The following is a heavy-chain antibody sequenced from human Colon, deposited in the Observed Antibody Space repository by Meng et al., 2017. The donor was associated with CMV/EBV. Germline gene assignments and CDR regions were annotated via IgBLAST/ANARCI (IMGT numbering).Heavy chain of an antibody. CDR2: MTPKNGNT. J-gene: IGHJ4*02. CDR1: GYSVSSLD. Sequence: VSCKPSGYSVSSLDINWVRQATGQGLEWMGWMTPKNGNTDSSQKFQGRLTMTWDASISTAYMELSSLRFEDTAVYYCARGVDAGVDFWGQGTLVTVSS. V-gene: IGHV1-8*01. D-gene: IGHD7-27*01. CDR3: ARGVDAGVDF.